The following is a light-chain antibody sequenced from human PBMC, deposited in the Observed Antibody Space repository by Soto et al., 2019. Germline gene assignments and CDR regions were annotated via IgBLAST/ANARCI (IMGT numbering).Light chain of an antibody. V-gene: IGLV2-14*01. J-gene: IGLJ1*01. CDR3: SSYTNINTRACV. CDR2: EVT. Sequence: QSALTQPASVSGSPGQSITISCTGTSGDIGSYHRVSWYQQHPGKAPKLIIYEVTDRPSGVSTRFSGSKSGNTASLTISGLQAEDEAEYYCSSYTNINTRACVFGTGTKVTVL. CDR1: SGDIGSYHR.